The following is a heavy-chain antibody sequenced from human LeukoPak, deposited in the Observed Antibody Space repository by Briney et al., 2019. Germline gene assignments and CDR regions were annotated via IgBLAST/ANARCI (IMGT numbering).Heavy chain of an antibody. Sequence: GQSLKISCKGSGYSFTSYWIGWVRQMPGKGLEWMGIIYPGDSDTTYSPSFQGQVTISADKAISTAYLQWSSLKASDTAMYYCARPNPHDCSGGSCYSGVYYFYYWGQGTLVTVSS. CDR2: IYPGDSDT. CDR1: GYSFTSYW. J-gene: IGHJ4*02. V-gene: IGHV5-51*01. D-gene: IGHD2-15*01. CDR3: ARPNPHDCSGGSCYSGVYYFYY.